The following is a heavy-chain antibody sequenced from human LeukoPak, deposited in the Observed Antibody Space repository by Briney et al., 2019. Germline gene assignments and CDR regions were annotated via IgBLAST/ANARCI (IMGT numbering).Heavy chain of an antibody. CDR3: AREHTAMSGWFDP. Sequence: SETLSLTCTVSGGSISSYYWSWIRQPPGKGLEWIGYIYYSGSTNYNPSLKSRVTISVDTSKNQFSLKLSSVTAADTAVYYCAREHTAMSGWFDPWAREPWSPSPQ. V-gene: IGHV4-59*01. J-gene: IGHJ5*02. D-gene: IGHD5-18*01. CDR2: IYYSGST. CDR1: GGSISSYY.